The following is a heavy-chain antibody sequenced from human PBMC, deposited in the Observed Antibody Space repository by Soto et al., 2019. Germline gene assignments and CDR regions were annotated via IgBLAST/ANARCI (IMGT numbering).Heavy chain of an antibody. CDR3: ARDGDYVWGSYRWSDAFDI. J-gene: IGHJ3*02. V-gene: IGHV3-21*01. Sequence: GGSLRLSCAASGFTFSSYSVNWVRQAPGKGLEWVSSISSSSSYIYYADSVKGRFTISRDNAKNSLYLQMNSLRAEDTAVYYCARDGDYVWGSYRWSDAFDIWGQGTMVTVSS. CDR1: GFTFSSYS. D-gene: IGHD3-16*02. CDR2: ISSSSSYI.